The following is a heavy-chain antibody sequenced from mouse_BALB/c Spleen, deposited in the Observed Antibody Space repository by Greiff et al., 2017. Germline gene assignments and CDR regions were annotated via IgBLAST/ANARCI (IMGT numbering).Heavy chain of an antibody. D-gene: IGHD2-1*01. V-gene: IGHV5-17*02. CDR2: ISSGSSTI. Sequence: EVQVVESGGGLVQPGGSRKLSCAASGFTFSSFGMHWVRQAPEKGLEWVAYISSGSSTIYYADTVKGRFTISRDNPKNTLFLQMTRLRSEDTAMYDCAREADLPPAWFAYWGQGTLVTVSA. CDR3: AREADLPPAWFAY. CDR1: GFTFSSFG. J-gene: IGHJ3*01.